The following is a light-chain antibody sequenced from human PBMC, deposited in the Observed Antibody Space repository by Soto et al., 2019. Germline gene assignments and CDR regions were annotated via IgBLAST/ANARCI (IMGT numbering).Light chain of an antibody. Sequence: DIQMTQSPSTLSASVGDRVTITCRASQSISSWLAWYQQTPGKAPKLLIYKASSLDGGVPSSCSDRGSGTGFSHTISILQPDTVATKHSKQYNSYRPWTLGQGTKV. CDR1: QSISSW. J-gene: IGKJ1*01. V-gene: IGKV1-5*03. CDR3: KQYNSYRPWT. CDR2: KAS.